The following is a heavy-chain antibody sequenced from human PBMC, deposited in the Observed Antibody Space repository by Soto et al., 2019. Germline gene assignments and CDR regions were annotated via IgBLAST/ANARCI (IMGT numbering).Heavy chain of an antibody. CDR3: AREGIRSPLYY. CDR2: IYSGGST. D-gene: IGHD4-17*01. Sequence: EVQLVESGGGLVQPGGSLRLSCAVSGFTVSSNHMSWVRQAPGKGLEWVSVIYSGGSTYYADSVKGRFTISRDNSKNTLYLQMNSLRAEDTAVYYCAREGIRSPLYYWDQGTLVTVSS. CDR1: GFTVSSNH. J-gene: IGHJ4*02. V-gene: IGHV3-66*01.